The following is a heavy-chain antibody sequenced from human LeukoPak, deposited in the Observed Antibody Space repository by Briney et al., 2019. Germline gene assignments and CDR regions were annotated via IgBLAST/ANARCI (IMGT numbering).Heavy chain of an antibody. D-gene: IGHD3-22*01. Sequence: GGSLRLSCAASGFTFSSYSMNWVRQAPGKGLEWVSYITSSGSVMYHADSVRGRFTISRDNAKNSLYLEMNSLRDEDTAVYYCARELPPVVNFYFDSWGQGTLVTVSS. CDR2: ITSSGSVM. CDR3: ARELPPVVNFYFDS. CDR1: GFTFSSYS. J-gene: IGHJ4*02. V-gene: IGHV3-48*02.